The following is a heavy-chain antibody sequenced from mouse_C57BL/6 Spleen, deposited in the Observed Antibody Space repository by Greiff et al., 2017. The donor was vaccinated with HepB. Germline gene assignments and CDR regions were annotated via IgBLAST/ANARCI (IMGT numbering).Heavy chain of an antibody. D-gene: IGHD1-1*01. CDR3: AREDTTVVAKDY. CDR1: GYTFTSYW. V-gene: IGHV1-64*01. CDR2: IHPNSGST. Sequence: QVHVKQPGAELVKPGASVKLSCKASGYTFTSYWMHWVKQRPGQGLEWIGMIHPNSGSTNYNEKFKSKATLTVDKSSSTAYMQRSSLTSEDSAVYCCAREDTTVVAKDYWGQGTTLTVSS. J-gene: IGHJ2*01.